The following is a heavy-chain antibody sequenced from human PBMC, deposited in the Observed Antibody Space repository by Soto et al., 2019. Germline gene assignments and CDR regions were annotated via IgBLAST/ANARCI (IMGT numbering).Heavy chain of an antibody. J-gene: IGHJ4*02. V-gene: IGHV4-39*01. D-gene: IGHD4-17*01. CDR1: GGFISSSGYY. CDR2: IYYSGST. Sequence: QLQLQESGPGLVKPSDTLSLTCTVSGGFISSSGYYWGWIRQPPGKGLEWIGTIYYSGSTYYNPSLKSRVTISVDTSKNQFSLKLSSVTAADTAVYYCARQFSVYGDYGRYFDFWGQGTLVTVSS. CDR3: ARQFSVYGDYGRYFDF.